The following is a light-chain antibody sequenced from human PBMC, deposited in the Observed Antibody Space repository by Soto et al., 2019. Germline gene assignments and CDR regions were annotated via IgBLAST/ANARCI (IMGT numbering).Light chain of an antibody. Sequence: DIQMTQSPSILSASVGYTVTTTCLASESISIWLAWYQQKPGKAPNLLINKASSLQSEVPSRFSGSGSGTEFTLTITSLQPDDFGVYYCQQYKSSSTFGQGTKVDI. V-gene: IGKV1-5*03. CDR2: KAS. CDR1: ESISIW. CDR3: QQYKSSST. J-gene: IGKJ1*01.